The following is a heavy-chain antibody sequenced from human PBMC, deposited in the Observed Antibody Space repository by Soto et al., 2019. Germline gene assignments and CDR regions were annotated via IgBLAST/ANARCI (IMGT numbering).Heavy chain of an antibody. Sequence: ESGPTLVNPTQTLTLTCTFSGFSLSTSGVGVGWIRQPPGKALECLALIYWDDDKRYSPSLKSRLTITKDTSKNQVVLTMTNMDPVDTATYYCALRRGYCSGGSCYSIWFDPWGQGTLVTVSS. CDR2: IYWDDDK. D-gene: IGHD2-15*01. V-gene: IGHV2-5*02. CDR3: ALRRGYCSGGSCYSIWFDP. CDR1: GFSLSTSGVG. J-gene: IGHJ5*02.